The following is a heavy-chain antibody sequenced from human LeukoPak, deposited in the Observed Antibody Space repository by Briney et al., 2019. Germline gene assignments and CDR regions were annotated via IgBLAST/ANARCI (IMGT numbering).Heavy chain of an antibody. CDR3: ARAPHHDGSGYSVPWFDP. D-gene: IGHD3-22*01. CDR2: IYYSGST. V-gene: IGHV4-59*11. CDR1: GGSISSHY. J-gene: IGHJ5*02. Sequence: SETLSLTCTVSGGSISSHYWSWIRQPPGKGLEWIGYIYYSGSTNYNPSLKSRVTISVDTSKNQFSLKLSSVTAADTAVYYCARAPHHDGSGYSVPWFDPWGQGTLVTVSS.